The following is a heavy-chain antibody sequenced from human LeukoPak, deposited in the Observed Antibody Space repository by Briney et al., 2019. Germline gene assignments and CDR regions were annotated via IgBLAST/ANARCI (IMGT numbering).Heavy chain of an antibody. CDR1: GGSISSYY. CDR3: ARGKDDILTNAFDI. D-gene: IGHD3-9*01. Sequence: SETLSLICTVSGGSISSYYWSWIRQPPGKGLEWIGYIYYSGSTNYNPSLKSRVTISVDTSKNQFSLKLSSVTAADTAVYYCARGKDDILTNAFDIGGQGTMVIVSS. CDR2: IYYSGST. J-gene: IGHJ3*02. V-gene: IGHV4-59*01.